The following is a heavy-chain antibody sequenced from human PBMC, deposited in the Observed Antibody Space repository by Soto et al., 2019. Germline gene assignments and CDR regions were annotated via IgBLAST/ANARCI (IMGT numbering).Heavy chain of an antibody. CDR1: GFTFSSYA. CDR3: AKSGLREPITFGGSN. J-gene: IGHJ4*02. CDR2: ISGSGGST. Sequence: PGGSLRLSCAASGFTFSSYAMSWVRQAPGKGLEWVSAISGSGGSTYYADSVKGRFTISRDNSKNTLYLQMNSLRAEDTAVYYCAKSGLREPITFGGSNWGQGTLVTVSS. D-gene: IGHD3-16*01. V-gene: IGHV3-23*01.